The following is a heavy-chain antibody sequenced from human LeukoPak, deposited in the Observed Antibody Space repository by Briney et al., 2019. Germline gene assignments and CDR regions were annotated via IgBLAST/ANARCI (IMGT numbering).Heavy chain of an antibody. J-gene: IGHJ6*03. Sequence: ASVKVSCKASGGTFSSYAISWVRQAPGQGLEWMGGIIPIFGKANYAQKFQGRVTITTDESTSTAYMELSSLRYEDTAVYYCATRQGTSSGYYMDVWGKGTTVTVSS. CDR3: ATRQGTSSGYYMDV. V-gene: IGHV1-69*05. D-gene: IGHD2-2*01. CDR1: GGTFSSYA. CDR2: IIPIFGKA.